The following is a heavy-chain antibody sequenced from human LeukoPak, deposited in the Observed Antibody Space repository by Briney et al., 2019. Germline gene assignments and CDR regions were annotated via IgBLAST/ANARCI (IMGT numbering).Heavy chain of an antibody. Sequence: GVLRLSCAASGFTFSSYWMSWVRQAPGKGLEWVANIKKDGSEKYYVDSVKGRFTISRDNAKNSLYLQMNSLRAEDTAVYYCARDLYRIVVVPHYFDYWGQGTLVTVSS. V-gene: IGHV3-7*01. J-gene: IGHJ4*02. CDR3: ARDLYRIVVVPHYFDY. CDR1: GFTFSSYW. D-gene: IGHD3-22*01. CDR2: IKKDGSEK.